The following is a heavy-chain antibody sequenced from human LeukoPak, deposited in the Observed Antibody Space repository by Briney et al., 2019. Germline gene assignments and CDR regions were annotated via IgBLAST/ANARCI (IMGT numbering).Heavy chain of an antibody. CDR2: ISSSSSYN. CDR3: ARDRTTGYSSYMDV. J-gene: IGHJ6*03. CDR1: ALTFSILS. V-gene: IGHV3-21*01. D-gene: IGHD4-17*01. Sequence: GGSLRLSCAASALTFSILSTNWARHAPRKGLEWVASISSSSSYNNYPDSVKGRFTIARDNAKNSLYLQMNSLRAEDTAGYYCARDRTTGYSSYMDVWGKGTTVTVSS.